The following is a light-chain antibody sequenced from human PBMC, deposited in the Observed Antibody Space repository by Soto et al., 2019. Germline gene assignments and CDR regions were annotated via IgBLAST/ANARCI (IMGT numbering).Light chain of an antibody. CDR3: QQYET. Sequence: DIQMTQSPSTLSASVGDRVTITCRASQSISSWLAWYQQKPGKAPKLLIYDASSLESGVPSSFSGSGSGTEFTLTISSLQPHAFATYYCQQYETFGQRTKVDI. V-gene: IGKV1-5*01. J-gene: IGKJ1*01. CDR2: DAS. CDR1: QSISSW.